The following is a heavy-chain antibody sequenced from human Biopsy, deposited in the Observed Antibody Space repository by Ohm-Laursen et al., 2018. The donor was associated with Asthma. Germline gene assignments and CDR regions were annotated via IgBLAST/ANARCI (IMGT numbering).Heavy chain of an antibody. CDR1: GFTFSNYG. CDR2: ISFDGSNK. D-gene: IGHD4-11*01. J-gene: IGHJ4*02. CDR3: AKSVRYSNFIDF. V-gene: IGHV3-30*18. Sequence: SLRLSCTASGFTFSNYGMHWVRQAPVKGLEWVAVISFDGSNKDFADSVKGRFTISRDNSKNTMYLEMNSLRAEDTAVYYCAKSVRYSNFIDFWGQGTLVAVSA.